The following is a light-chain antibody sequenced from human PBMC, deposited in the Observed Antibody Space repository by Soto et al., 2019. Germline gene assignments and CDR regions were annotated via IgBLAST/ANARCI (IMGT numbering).Light chain of an antibody. CDR3: QQRSSWPLT. J-gene: IGKJ4*01. CDR2: DVS. V-gene: IGKV3-11*01. Sequence: EIVLTQSPATLSLSPGERATLSCRASQSVSSYLAWYQQKPGQAPRLLSYDVSNRATGIPARFSGSGSGTDFTLTISSLQPEDFAVYYCQQRSSWPLTFGGGTKVEIK. CDR1: QSVSSY.